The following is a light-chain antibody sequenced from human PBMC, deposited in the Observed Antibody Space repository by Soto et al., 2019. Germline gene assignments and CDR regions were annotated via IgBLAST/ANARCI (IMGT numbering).Light chain of an antibody. CDR2: AAS. CDR3: QQLHTYPLT. V-gene: IGKV1-17*01. J-gene: IGKJ4*01. CDR1: QGIRND. Sequence: IQMTQSPSSLSASVGDRVTITCRASQGIRNDLDWFQQKPGKAPQLLIYAASTFQSGVPSRFSGSGSGTEFTLTISSLQPEDFATYYCQQLHTYPLTFGGGTKVDIK.